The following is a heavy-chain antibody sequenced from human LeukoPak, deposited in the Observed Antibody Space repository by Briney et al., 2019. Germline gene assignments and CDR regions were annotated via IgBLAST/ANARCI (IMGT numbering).Heavy chain of an antibody. J-gene: IGHJ3*02. CDR1: GYTFTNYY. D-gene: IGHD2-8*01. V-gene: IGHV1-46*01. CDR3: AGGTTNTKGAFDM. CDR2: INPSGSST. Sequence: ASVKLSCKASGYTFTNYYIHWVRQAPGQGLEWMGIINPSGSSTSYAQKFQGRVTMTRDTSTSTVYMELSSLRSEDTAVYYCAGGTTNTKGAFDMWGQGTIVSVSS.